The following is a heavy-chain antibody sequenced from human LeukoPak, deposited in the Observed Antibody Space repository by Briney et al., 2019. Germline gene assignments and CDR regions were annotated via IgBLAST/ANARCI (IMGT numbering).Heavy chain of an antibody. V-gene: IGHV1-69*13. Sequence: ASVKVSCKASGGTFSSYAISWVRRAPGQGLGWMGGIIPIFGTANYAQKFQGRVTITADESTSTAYMELSSLRSEDTAVYYCARAHRYSYGYSYGMDVWGQGTTVTVSS. D-gene: IGHD5-18*01. CDR2: IIPIFGTA. J-gene: IGHJ6*02. CDR3: ARAHRYSYGYSYGMDV. CDR1: GGTFSSYA.